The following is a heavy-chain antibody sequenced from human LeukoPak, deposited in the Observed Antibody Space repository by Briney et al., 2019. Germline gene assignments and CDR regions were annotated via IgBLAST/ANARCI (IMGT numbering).Heavy chain of an antibody. J-gene: IGHJ4*02. CDR2: IWFDGSNK. V-gene: IGHV3-33*01. Sequence: PGGSLRLSCAVSGFTFSNYGMHWVRQAPGKGLEWVAVIWFDGSNKYYADSVRGRFTISRDNSKNTLSLQMNSLRADDTAVYYCARDRKSSRWYGATFDYWGQGTLVIVSS. D-gene: IGHD6-13*01. CDR3: ARDRKSSRWYGATFDY. CDR1: GFTFSNYG.